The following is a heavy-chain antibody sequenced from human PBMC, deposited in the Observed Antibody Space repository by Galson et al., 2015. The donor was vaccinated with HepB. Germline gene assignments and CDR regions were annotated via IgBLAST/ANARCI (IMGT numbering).Heavy chain of an antibody. V-gene: IGHV3-73*01. J-gene: IGHJ4*02. CDR1: GFTFSGSA. D-gene: IGHD4-17*01. CDR3: TSRDTVKERVY. Sequence: SLRLSCAASGFTFSGSAMHWVRQASGKGLEWVGRIRSKANSYATAYAASVKGRFTISRDDSKNTAYLQMNSLKTEDTAVYYCTSRDTVKERVYWGQGTLVTVSS. CDR2: IRSKANSYAT.